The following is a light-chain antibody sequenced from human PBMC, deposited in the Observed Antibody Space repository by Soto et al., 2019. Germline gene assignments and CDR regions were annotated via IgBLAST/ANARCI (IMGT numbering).Light chain of an antibody. CDR3: QQNHKWPPLT. CDR2: DAS. V-gene: IGKV3-15*01. Sequence: EIVMTQSPATLSVSPGERATLSCRASQSVGFHLAWYQHKPGQAPRLLIYDASTRATGFPARFSGSGSGTVFPLTISGLQSEDFAVYYCQQNHKWPPLTFGGGTRVEIK. J-gene: IGKJ4*01. CDR1: QSVGFH.